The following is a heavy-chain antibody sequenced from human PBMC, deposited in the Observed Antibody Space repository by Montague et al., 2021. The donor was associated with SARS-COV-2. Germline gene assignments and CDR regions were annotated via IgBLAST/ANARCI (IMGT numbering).Heavy chain of an antibody. D-gene: IGHD3-10*01. Sequence: TLSLTCAVSGGSINSGGYSWSWIRQSPGKGLEWIGYILHSGSTYYNPSLWSRVTISVDRSKSQFSLNLTSMTAADPAVYFCARAASPRGAFDVWGQGTVVTVSS. CDR3: ARAASPRGAFDV. CDR1: GGSINSGGYS. CDR2: ILHSGST. J-gene: IGHJ3*01. V-gene: IGHV4-30-2*06.